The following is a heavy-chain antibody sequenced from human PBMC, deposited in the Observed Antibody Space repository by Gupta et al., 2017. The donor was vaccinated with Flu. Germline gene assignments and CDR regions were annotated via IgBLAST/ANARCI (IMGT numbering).Heavy chain of an antibody. V-gene: IGHV3-21*01. Sequence: RDWVRQAPGQGLEVVSSGSSTSSYIYYADSVKGRFTISRDNAKKSLYLQMNSLRAEDTAGYYCAREGKYLQRLTDYYLDYWGQGTLVTVSS. CDR3: AREGKYLQRLTDYYLDY. J-gene: IGHJ4*01. CDR2: GSSTSSYI. D-gene: IGHD1-20*01.